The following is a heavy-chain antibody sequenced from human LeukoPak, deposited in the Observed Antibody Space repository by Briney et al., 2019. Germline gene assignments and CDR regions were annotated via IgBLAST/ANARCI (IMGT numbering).Heavy chain of an antibody. D-gene: IGHD4-23*01. CDR3: ARDDYGGNFDY. CDR2: INSDGSST. V-gene: IGHV3-74*01. Sequence: GGSLRLSCAASGFTSSSYWMHWVRQAPGKGLVWVSRINSDGSSTSYADSVKGRFTISRDNAKNSLYLQMNSLRAEDTALYYCARDDYGGNFDYRGQGTLVTVSS. J-gene: IGHJ4*02. CDR1: GFTSSSYW.